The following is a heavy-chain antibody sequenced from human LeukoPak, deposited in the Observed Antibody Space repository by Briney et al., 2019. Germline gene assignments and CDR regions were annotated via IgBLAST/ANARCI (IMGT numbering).Heavy chain of an antibody. V-gene: IGHV5-51*01. J-gene: IGHJ5*02. Sequence: GESLKISCKGSGYRFSDYWIGWVRQMPGKGLEWMAVIYPGDSRTRYNPSFQGQVTISVDKSINTAYLKWSSLKASDTALYYCACRMFASNWFQPWGQGTLVTVSS. CDR2: IYPGDSRT. CDR3: ACRMFASNWFQP. D-gene: IGHD3-10*02. CDR1: GYRFSDYW.